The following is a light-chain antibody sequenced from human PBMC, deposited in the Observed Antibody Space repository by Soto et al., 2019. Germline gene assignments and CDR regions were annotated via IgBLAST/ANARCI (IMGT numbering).Light chain of an antibody. CDR1: QTISIW. CDR3: QQSYNTPRT. J-gene: IGKJ1*01. Sequence: DIQITQSPSTLSASVGDRVTITCRARQTISIWLAWYQQKPGKAPKVLIYAASSLQSGVPSRFSGSGSGTDFTLTISSLQPEDFATYYCQQSYNTPRTFGQGTEVDIK. CDR2: AAS. V-gene: IGKV1-39*01.